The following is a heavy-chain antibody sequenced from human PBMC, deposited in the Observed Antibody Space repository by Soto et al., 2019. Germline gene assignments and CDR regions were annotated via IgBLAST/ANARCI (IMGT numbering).Heavy chain of an antibody. Sequence: EVQLVESGGGLVQPGGSLRLSCAASGFDFTNSWMHWVRQAPGKGLVWVSHVNSDGSITTYADSVKGRFTISRDNAMNTVYLQMNSLRVEDTAVYYCTRDQRYSSAVWGQGTLVTVSS. V-gene: IGHV3-74*01. D-gene: IGHD5-18*01. J-gene: IGHJ4*02. CDR1: GFDFTNSW. CDR3: TRDQRYSSAV. CDR2: VNSDGSIT.